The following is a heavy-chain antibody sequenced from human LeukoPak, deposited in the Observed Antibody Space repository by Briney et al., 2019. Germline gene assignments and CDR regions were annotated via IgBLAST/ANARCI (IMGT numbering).Heavy chain of an antibody. CDR3: ARGGYCSRTTCSNYNGMDV. D-gene: IGHD2-2*01. V-gene: IGHV3-33*01. J-gene: IGHJ6*02. CDR2: IWYDGSTK. CDR1: GFTFNIYG. Sequence: PGRSLRLSCAASGFTFNIYGMNWVRQAPGKGLEWVAAIWYDGSTKYHADAVKGRFTISRDNSKNTLFLQMNSLRAEDTAVYYCARGGYCSRTTCSNYNGMDVWGQGTTVTVSS.